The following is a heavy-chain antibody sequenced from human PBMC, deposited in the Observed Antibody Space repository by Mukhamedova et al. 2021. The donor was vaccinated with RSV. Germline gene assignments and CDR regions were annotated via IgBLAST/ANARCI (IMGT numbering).Heavy chain of an antibody. CDR2: NT. Sequence: NTNYNPSLKSRVTISVDTSKNQFSLKLSSVTAADTAVYYCARGGLWFGEGGGYYYYGMDVWGQGTTVTVSS. V-gene: IGHV4-34*01. J-gene: IGHJ6*02. CDR3: ARGGLWFGEGGGYYYYGMDV. D-gene: IGHD3-10*01.